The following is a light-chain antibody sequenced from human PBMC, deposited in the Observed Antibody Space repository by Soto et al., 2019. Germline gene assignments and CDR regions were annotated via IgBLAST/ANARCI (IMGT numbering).Light chain of an antibody. CDR3: QSSGGPLLLT. Sequence: IVLTQSPGTLSLSAGERATLSCRASQSVTGNYLAWYQQKPGQAPRLLIHATSTRATDVPDRFSGSGYRTSFSITISTLEPADSAVYSCQSSGGPLLLTFGPGTKVEI. CDR1: QSVTGNY. CDR2: ATS. V-gene: IGKV3-20*01. J-gene: IGKJ2*01.